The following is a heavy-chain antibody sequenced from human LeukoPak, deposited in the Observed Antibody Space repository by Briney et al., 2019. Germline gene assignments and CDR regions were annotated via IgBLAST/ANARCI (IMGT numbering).Heavy chain of an antibody. CDR3: ARGYYDILTGPLDY. V-gene: IGHV3-23*01. D-gene: IGHD3-9*01. CDR1: GFTFSNYA. Sequence: GASLRLSCAASGFTFSNYAMNGVRQAPGKGLEGVSGISGSGDSTYYADSVKGRFTISRDNAKNSLYLQMNSLRAEDTAVYYCARGYYDILTGPLDYWGQGTLVTVSS. CDR2: ISGSGDST. J-gene: IGHJ4*02.